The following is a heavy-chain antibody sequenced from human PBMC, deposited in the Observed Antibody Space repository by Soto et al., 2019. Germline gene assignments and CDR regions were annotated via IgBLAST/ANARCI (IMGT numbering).Heavy chain of an antibody. V-gene: IGHV6-1*01. CDR1: GDSVSSNSAA. J-gene: IGHJ6*02. D-gene: IGHD2-8*02. Sequence: QTLSLTCAISGDSVSSNSAAWNWIRQSPSRGLEWLGRTYYRSKWYNDYAVSVKSRITINPDTSKNQFSLQLNSVTPEDTAVYYCARVPLAGGGPELRDYYYYGMDVWGQGTTVTVSS. CDR3: ARVPLAGGGPELRDYYYYGMDV. CDR2: TYYRSKWYN.